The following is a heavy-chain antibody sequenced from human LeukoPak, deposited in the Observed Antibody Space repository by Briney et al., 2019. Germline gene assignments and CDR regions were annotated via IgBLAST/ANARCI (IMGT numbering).Heavy chain of an antibody. CDR3: ARNSFSRYYYGSGSPPSWFDP. D-gene: IGHD3-10*01. V-gene: IGHV1-69*06. CDR1: GGTFSSYA. CDR2: IIPIFGTA. Sequence: ASVKVSCKASGGTFSSYAISWVRQAPGQGLEWMGGIIPIFGTANYAQKFQGRVTITADKSTSTAYMELSSLRSEDTAVYYCARNSFSRYYYGSGSPPSWFDPWGKGTLVTVSS. J-gene: IGHJ5*02.